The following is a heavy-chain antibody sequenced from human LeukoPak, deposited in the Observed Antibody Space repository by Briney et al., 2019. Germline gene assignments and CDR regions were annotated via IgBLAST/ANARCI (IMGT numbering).Heavy chain of an antibody. D-gene: IGHD6-19*01. CDR1: GFTFSTYA. V-gene: IGHV3-23*01. Sequence: GGSLRLTCTASGFTFSTYAMSWVRQAPGKGLEWVSGITGGDGSTNYADSVKGRFSISRDNSKNTLYLQMNSLRADDTAIYYCAKDQWDYWGQGTLVTVSS. J-gene: IGHJ4*02. CDR3: AKDQWDY. CDR2: ITGGDGST.